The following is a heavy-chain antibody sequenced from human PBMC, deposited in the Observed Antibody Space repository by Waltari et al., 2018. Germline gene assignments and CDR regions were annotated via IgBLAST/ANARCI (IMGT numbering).Heavy chain of an antibody. CDR2: IYYTGST. CDR3: ARGRIHYTSNWFDP. D-gene: IGHD3-10*01. CDR1: TGSITSFF. Sequence: QVQLQESGPGQVKPSETLSLTCTVSTGSITSFFWNWIRQSPEKGLEWIGYIYYTGSTDYNPSLKSRVTISVDTAKNQFSLRLNSVTAADTGVYYCARGRIHYTSNWFDPWGQGTLVTVSS. J-gene: IGHJ5*02. V-gene: IGHV4-59*01.